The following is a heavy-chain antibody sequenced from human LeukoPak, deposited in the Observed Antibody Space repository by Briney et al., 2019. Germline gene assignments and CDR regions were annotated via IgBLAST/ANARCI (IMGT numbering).Heavy chain of an antibody. V-gene: IGHV1-18*01. CDR2: ISAYNGNT. J-gene: IGHJ6*03. Sequence: ASVKVSCKASGYTFTSYGISWVRQAPGQGLEWMGWISAYNGNTNYAQKLQGRVTMTTDTSTSTAYTELRSLRSDDTAVYYCARDGGPSVGSWYGGGYYYYYMDVWGKGTTVTVSS. D-gene: IGHD6-13*01. CDR3: ARDGGPSVGSWYGGGYYYYYMDV. CDR1: GYTFTSYG.